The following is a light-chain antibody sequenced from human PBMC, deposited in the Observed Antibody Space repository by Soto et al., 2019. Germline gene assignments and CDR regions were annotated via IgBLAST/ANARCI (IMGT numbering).Light chain of an antibody. CDR1: QDINNY. CDR3: QQYGDLPPT. Sequence: DIQMTQSPSSLSASVGDRVTISCQASQDINNYLNWYQQKPGKAPKLLIYDASKLETGVPSRFSGIGSGTDFTFTISSLQPEDFATYYCQQYGDLPPTFGGGTKVEIK. J-gene: IGKJ4*01. V-gene: IGKV1-33*01. CDR2: DAS.